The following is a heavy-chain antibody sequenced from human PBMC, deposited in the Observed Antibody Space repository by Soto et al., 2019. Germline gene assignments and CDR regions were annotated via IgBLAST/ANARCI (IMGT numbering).Heavy chain of an antibody. D-gene: IGHD3-22*01. V-gene: IGHV3-11*01. CDR3: ARDSFPYYHNSTGYGEAFDP. CDR2: SGSGGNTI. CDR1: GFIFSDFY. J-gene: IGHJ5*02. Sequence: GGALRPSCAASGFIFSDFYISWIRQAPGKGLEGLSYSGSGGNTIYSADYVKARFTVSMDDAKNSLYLQMNSLRVEDTAVNYFARDSFPYYHNSTGYGEAFDPWGQGTVVTVSS.